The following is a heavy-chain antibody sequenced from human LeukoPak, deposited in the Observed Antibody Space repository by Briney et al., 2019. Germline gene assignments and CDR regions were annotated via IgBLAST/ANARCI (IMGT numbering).Heavy chain of an antibody. J-gene: IGHJ4*02. CDR2: INPNSGGT. V-gene: IGHV1-2*02. CDR3: ATAYCSGGSCYTPFLDY. Sequence: ASVKVSCKASGYTFTSYYMHWVRQAPGQGLEWMGWINPNSGGTNYAQKFQGRVTMTRDTSISTAYMELSRLRSDDTAVYYCATAYCSGGSCYTPFLDYWGQGTLVTVSS. D-gene: IGHD2-15*01. CDR1: GYTFTSYY.